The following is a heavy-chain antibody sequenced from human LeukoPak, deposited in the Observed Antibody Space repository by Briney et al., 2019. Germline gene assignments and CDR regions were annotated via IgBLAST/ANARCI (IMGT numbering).Heavy chain of an antibody. V-gene: IGHV3-15*01. CDR3: LTASTA. CDR2: IRREAAGGTT. CDR1: GVIVTNTW. D-gene: IGHD5/OR15-5a*01. Sequence: GGALRLSCSASGVIVTNTWVSWIRRVPGKGREWVGRIRREAAGGTTDYAAPVKGRFIISRDDSKNTVYLQVNTLKIEDTAVYYCLTASTAGGQGTLVTVSS. J-gene: IGHJ4*02.